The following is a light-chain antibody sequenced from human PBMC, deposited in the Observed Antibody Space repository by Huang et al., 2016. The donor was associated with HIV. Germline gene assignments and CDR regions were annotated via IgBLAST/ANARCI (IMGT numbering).Light chain of an antibody. Sequence: IVLTQSPATLSWYPGERVTLSCRASQSVGNYIAWYQQHPGQSPKLLIYDTSHRATGNPVRVSGSGSGTDFTLTISSLESEDFAVYYCQQRSSGVTFGGGTKVQVK. CDR2: DTS. J-gene: IGKJ4*01. V-gene: IGKV3-11*01. CDR3: QQRSSGVT. CDR1: QSVGNY.